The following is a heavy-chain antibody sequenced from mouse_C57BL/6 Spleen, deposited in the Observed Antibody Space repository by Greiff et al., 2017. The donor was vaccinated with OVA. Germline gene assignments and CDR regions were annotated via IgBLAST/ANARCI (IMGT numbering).Heavy chain of an antibody. CDR2: IHPNSGST. J-gene: IGHJ4*01. CDR3: ARRESNYGAMDAMDY. D-gene: IGHD2-5*01. V-gene: IGHV1-64*01. Sequence: QVHVKQPGAELVKPGASVKLSCKASGYTFTSYWMHWVKQRPGQGLEWIGMIHPNSGSTTYNEKFKSKATLTVDKSSSTAYMQLSSLTSEDSAVYYCARRESNYGAMDAMDYWGQGTAVTVAS. CDR1: GYTFTSYW.